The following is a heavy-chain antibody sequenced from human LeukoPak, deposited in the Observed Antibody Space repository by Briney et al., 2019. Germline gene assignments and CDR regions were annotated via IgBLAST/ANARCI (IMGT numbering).Heavy chain of an antibody. CDR3: ARGGDTSGYYLTDY. Sequence: GGSLRLSCAASGFTFSGYWMSWVRQAPGKGLEWVANINHDGSGKYYVDSVKGRFTISRDNTENSLYLHMNSLRAEDTAVYYCARGGDTSGYYLTDYWGQGTLVTVSS. J-gene: IGHJ4*02. V-gene: IGHV3-7*01. CDR1: GFTFSGYW. D-gene: IGHD3-22*01. CDR2: INHDGSGK.